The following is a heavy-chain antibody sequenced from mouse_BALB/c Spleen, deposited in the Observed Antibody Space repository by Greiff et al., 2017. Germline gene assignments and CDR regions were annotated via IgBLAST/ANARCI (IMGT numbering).Heavy chain of an antibody. CDR2: ISSGSSTI. D-gene: IGHD1-1*01. Sequence: EVKLMESGGGLVQPGGSRKLSCAASGFTFSSFGMHWVRQAPEKGLEWVAYISSGSSTIYYAYTVKGRFTISRDNPKNTLFLQLTSLRSEDTAMYYCARVTTVGYFDYWGQGTTLTVSS. V-gene: IGHV5-17*02. CDR3: ARVTTVGYFDY. J-gene: IGHJ2*01. CDR1: GFTFSSFG.